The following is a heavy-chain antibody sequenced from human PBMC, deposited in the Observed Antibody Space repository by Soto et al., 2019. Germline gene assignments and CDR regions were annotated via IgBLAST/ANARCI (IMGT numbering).Heavy chain of an antibody. J-gene: IGHJ4*02. D-gene: IGHD6-13*01. Sequence: QVQLQESGPGLVKPSGTLSLTCAVSGVSISSSNWWSGVRQSPGKGLEWMGAIYNRGSTNYNPSLKSRVTISVDKSTNHLSLKLSSVTAAATALYYCARRPSASHQLALDYWGQSTLVTITP. CDR2: IYNRGST. V-gene: IGHV4-4*02. CDR1: GVSISSSNW. CDR3: ARRPSASHQLALDY.